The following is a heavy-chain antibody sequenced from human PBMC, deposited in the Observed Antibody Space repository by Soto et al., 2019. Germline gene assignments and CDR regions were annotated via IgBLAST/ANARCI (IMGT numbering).Heavy chain of an antibody. V-gene: IGHV3-23*01. CDR3: ARSVRAVAGLDSFDI. CDR2: ISGSGGST. Sequence: GGSLRLSCAASGFTFSSYAMSWVRQAPGKGLEWVSAISGSGGSTYYADSLKGRFTTSRDNAKNSLLLQMSSLRAEDTALYYCARSVRAVAGLDSFDIWGQGTMVTVSS. CDR1: GFTFSSYA. J-gene: IGHJ3*02. D-gene: IGHD6-19*01.